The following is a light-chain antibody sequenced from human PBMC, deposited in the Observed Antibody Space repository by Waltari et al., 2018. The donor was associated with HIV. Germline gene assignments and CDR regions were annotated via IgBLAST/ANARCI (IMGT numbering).Light chain of an antibody. J-gene: IGLJ2*01. CDR3: SSRDSSGNRVV. CDR1: SLRGYY. V-gene: IGLV3-19*01. CDR2: GKK. Sequence: SSELTQDPTMSVALGQTVRITCQGDSLRGYYASWYQQKPGQAPLLVIYGKKSRPSGIPDRCSASSSGDTSSLTVTGAQAEDEADYYCSSRDSSGNRVVFGGGTRLTVL.